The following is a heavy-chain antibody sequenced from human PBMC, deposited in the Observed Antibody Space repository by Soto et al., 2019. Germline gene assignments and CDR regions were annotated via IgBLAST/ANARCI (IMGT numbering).Heavy chain of an antibody. CDR3: ARDHLLLPALDFFYGSDV. V-gene: IGHV3-7*03. D-gene: IGHD2-21*02. Sequence: GGSLRLSCAVSGFTFSMYSMSWVRQTPGKGLEWVAKIPQDGVDGHYADSVKGRFTISRDNGKNSLYLQMNNLRAEDTAVYYCARDHLLLPALDFFYGSDVWGRGATVTVSS. CDR1: GFTFSMYS. CDR2: IPQDGVDG. J-gene: IGHJ6*02.